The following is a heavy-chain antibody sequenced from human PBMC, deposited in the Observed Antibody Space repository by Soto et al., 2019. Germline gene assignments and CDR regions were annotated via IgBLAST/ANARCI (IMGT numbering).Heavy chain of an antibody. J-gene: IGHJ3*01. Sequence: EVQLLESGGGLVQPGGSLRLSCEASGFTFSIYVMTRVRQAPGKGLEWVSAVSGSAGTTYYADSVKGRFSISRDNSKNTLYLQMNSLTADDTAVYYCARVQGTARNAFDVWGHGTMVTVSS. CDR2: VSGSAGTT. D-gene: IGHD6-6*01. CDR1: GFTFSIYV. CDR3: ARVQGTARNAFDV. V-gene: IGHV3-23*01.